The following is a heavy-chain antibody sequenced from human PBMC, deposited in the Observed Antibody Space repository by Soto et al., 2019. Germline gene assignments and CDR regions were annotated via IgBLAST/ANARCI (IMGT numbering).Heavy chain of an antibody. V-gene: IGHV3-23*01. CDR1: GFITDNYA. D-gene: IGHD3-10*01. CDR3: AKVARDGSGSYYYDC. CDR2: ISGGGITP. J-gene: IGHJ4*02. Sequence: PGGSLRLSCAASGFITDNYAMSWVRQAPGKGLEWVSSISGGGITPYYADSVHGRFTISTDKSKNTLYLQLNSLRVEDTAVYFCAKVARDGSGSYYYDCWGQGALVTVSS.